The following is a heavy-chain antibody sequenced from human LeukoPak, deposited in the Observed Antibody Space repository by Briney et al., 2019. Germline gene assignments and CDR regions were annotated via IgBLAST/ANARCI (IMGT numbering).Heavy chain of an antibody. D-gene: IGHD6-19*01. Sequence: GGSLRLSCAASGFTFSSYSMNWVRQAPGKGLEWVSSTSSSSIYIYYADSVKGRFTISRDNAKNSLYLQMNSLRAEDTAVYYCARSSGWYHRGPDYYYYYMDVWGKGTTVTVSS. CDR3: ARSSGWYHRGPDYYYYYMDV. J-gene: IGHJ6*03. CDR1: GFTFSSYS. CDR2: TSSSSIYI. V-gene: IGHV3-21*01.